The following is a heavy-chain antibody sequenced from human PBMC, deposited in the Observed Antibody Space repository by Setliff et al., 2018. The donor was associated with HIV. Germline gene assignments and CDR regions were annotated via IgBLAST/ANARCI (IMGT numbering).Heavy chain of an antibody. CDR3: ARFDHYGDYGRIGDAFDI. CDR1: GGTFSSYA. D-gene: IGHD4-17*01. CDR2: IIPLFGTT. J-gene: IGHJ3*02. Sequence: SVKVSCKASGGTFSSYAISWVRQSPGQGLEWMGRIIPLFGTTNYAEKFQGKVTITADKSTRTVYMELSSLRSEDTAVYYCARFDHYGDYGRIGDAFDIWGQGTMVTVSS. V-gene: IGHV1-69*06.